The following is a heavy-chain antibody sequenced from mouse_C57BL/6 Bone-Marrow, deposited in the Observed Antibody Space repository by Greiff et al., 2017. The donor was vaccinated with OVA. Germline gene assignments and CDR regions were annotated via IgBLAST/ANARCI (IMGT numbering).Heavy chain of an antibody. CDR2: IYPETGGT. CDR3: TRGVELTFDY. D-gene: IGHD4-1*01. J-gene: IGHJ2*01. V-gene: IGHV1-15*01. CDR1: GYTFTDYE. Sequence: VQLQQSGAELVRPGASVTLSCKASGYTFTDYEMHWVQQTPVHGLEWIGAIYPETGGTAYNEKFKGKAILTADKSSSTAYMELRSLTSEDSAVYYCTRGVELTFDYWGQGTTLTVSS.